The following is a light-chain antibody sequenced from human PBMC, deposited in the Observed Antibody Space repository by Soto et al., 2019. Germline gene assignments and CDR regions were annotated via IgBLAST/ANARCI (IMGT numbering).Light chain of an antibody. Sequence: DIVMTQSPLSLPVTPGEPASISCRSSQSLLHTNVYNYLDWYLQKPGQSPQLLIYLGSNRSSWVPDRFSGSGSGTHFTLIISRVEAEDVGVYYCMQALQTPRTFCQGTKLEIK. J-gene: IGKJ2*02. CDR3: MQALQTPRT. V-gene: IGKV2-28*01. CDR1: QSLLHTNVYNY. CDR2: LGS.